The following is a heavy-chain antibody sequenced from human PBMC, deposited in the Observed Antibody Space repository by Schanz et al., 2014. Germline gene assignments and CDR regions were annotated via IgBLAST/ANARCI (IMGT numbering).Heavy chain of an antibody. J-gene: IGHJ4*02. CDR2: ISGSGGST. CDR3: ARGLIAAAGGAFDY. D-gene: IGHD6-13*01. CDR1: GFSFSSYA. V-gene: IGHV3-23*04. Sequence: EVQLAESGGGLVQPGGSLRLSCAASGFSFSSYAMGWVRQARGKGLEWVSAISGSGGSTYYADSVKGRFTISRDNSKNTLYLQMNSLRAGDAAVYYCARGLIAAAGGAFDYWGQGTLVAVSA.